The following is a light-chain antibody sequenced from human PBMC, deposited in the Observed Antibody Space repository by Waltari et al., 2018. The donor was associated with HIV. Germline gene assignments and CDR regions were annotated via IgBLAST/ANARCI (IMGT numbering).Light chain of an antibody. Sequence: QSALTQPASVSGSPGQSITISCTGTKSDVGGYNLVSWYQQLPGKVPKVLIYDVEKRPSGVSDRFSGSKSGNTAFLSISGLEAEDEADYYCSSHTTASTLIFGGGTKLTVL. V-gene: IGLV2-14*03. CDR3: SSHTTASTLI. CDR1: KSDVGGYNL. J-gene: IGLJ2*01. CDR2: DVE.